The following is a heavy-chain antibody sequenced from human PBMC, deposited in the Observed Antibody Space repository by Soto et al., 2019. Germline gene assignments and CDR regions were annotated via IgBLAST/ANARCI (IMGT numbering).Heavy chain of an antibody. J-gene: IGHJ6*02. CDR1: GFSFSDYD. CDR3: ARDRHGMDV. V-gene: IGHV3-13*01. Sequence: DVQLVESGGTLVQHGGSLRLSCAASGFSFSDYDMHWVRQATGKGLEWVSGIGIAGDTYYSGSVKGRFTISRENAKNSLYLQMNSLRAGDTAVYYCARDRHGMDVWGQGTTVTVSS. CDR2: IGIAGDT.